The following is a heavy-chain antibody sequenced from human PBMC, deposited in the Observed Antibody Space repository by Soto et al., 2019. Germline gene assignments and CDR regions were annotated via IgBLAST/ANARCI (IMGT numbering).Heavy chain of an antibody. J-gene: IGHJ6*03. V-gene: IGHV6-1*01. CDR3: ARGSWDDVSGHYYLDV. D-gene: IGHD1-1*01. Sequence: QVQLQLSGPGLVTPSQTLSLTFAISGDSVSSNSAGWNWIRQTPSRGLEWLGRTYYRAKWYFNFALSLESRITINPDTSKDQFALQLSSVTPDDTAVYYCARGSWDDVSGHYYLDVWGNGTTVTVSS. CDR1: GDSVSSNSAG. CDR2: TYYRAKWYF.